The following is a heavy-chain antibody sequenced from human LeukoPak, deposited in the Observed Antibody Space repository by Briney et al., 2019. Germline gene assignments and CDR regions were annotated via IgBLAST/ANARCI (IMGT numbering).Heavy chain of an antibody. CDR2: ISAYSGNT. D-gene: IGHD5/OR15-5a*01. CDR3: ARDAVSTTTAGGIDY. Sequence: ASVKVSCKASGYTFTNYGISWVRQDPGQGLEWMGWISAYSGNTHYAQKIQGRVTMTTDTSTSTAYMELRSLTSDDTAVYYCARDAVSTTTAGGIDYWGQGTLVTVSS. J-gene: IGHJ4*02. V-gene: IGHV1-18*01. CDR1: GYTFTNYG.